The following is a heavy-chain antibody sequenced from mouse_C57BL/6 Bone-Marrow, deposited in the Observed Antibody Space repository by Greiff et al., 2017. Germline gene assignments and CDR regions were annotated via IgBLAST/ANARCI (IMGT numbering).Heavy chain of an antibody. Sequence: QVQLQQSGAELVQPGASVKMSCKASGYTFTPYPLEWMTQHHGKSLELIGTFHPYNADTSYNETFKGKAILTVEKSSSTVYLELSRLTSDDSAGYFCARGANYGGYDNDYWGQGTTLTGSS. J-gene: IGHJ2*01. CDR1: GYTFTPYP. CDR3: ARGANYGGYDNDY. D-gene: IGHD2-14*01. CDR2: FHPYNADT. V-gene: IGHV1-47*01.